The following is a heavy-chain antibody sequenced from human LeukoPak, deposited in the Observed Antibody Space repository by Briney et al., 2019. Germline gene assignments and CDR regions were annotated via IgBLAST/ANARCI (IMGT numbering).Heavy chain of an antibody. Sequence: SETLSLTCTVFGGSISSYYWSWIRQPPGKGLEWLGYIYYSGSTNYNPSLKSRVIMSVDTSKNQFSLKPSSVTAADTAVYYCARVWSSSWYLAFDIWAKGQWSPSLQ. J-gene: IGHJ3*02. CDR2: IYYSGST. CDR1: GGSISSYY. V-gene: IGHV4-59*12. CDR3: ARVWSSSWYLAFDI. D-gene: IGHD6-13*01.